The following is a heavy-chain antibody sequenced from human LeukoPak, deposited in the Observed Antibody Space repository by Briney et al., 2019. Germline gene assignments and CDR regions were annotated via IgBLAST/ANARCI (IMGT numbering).Heavy chain of an antibody. CDR3: ARSGDSDFDY. D-gene: IGHD4-17*01. V-gene: IGHV3-53*04. J-gene: IGHJ4*02. CDR2: IYSGGST. Sequence: GGSLRLSCAASGFTVSSNYMSWVRQAPGKGLEWVSVIYSGGSTYYADSVKGRFTISRHNSKNTLYLQMNSLRAEDTAVYCCARSGDSDFDYWGQGTLVTVSS. CDR1: GFTVSSNY.